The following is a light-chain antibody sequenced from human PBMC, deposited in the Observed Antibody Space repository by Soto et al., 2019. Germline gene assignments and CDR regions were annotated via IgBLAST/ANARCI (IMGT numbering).Light chain of an antibody. V-gene: IGKV3-15*01. J-gene: IGKJ1*01. CDR3: QQYNNWPRT. Sequence: EIVMTQSPATLSVSPGEGATLSCRASQSVSSSLAWYQQKPGQAPRLLIYGVSSRATGIPARFSGSGSGTEFTLTISSLQSADFAVYDCQQYNNWPRTFGQGTKVEIK. CDR1: QSVSSS. CDR2: GVS.